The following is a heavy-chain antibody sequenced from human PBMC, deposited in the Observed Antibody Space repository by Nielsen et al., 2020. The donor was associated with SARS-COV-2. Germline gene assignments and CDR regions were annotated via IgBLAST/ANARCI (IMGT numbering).Heavy chain of an antibody. CDR2: IYYRGST. Sequence: SETLSLTCTVSGGSINNYYWSWVRQPPGQGLEWIGYIYYRGSTNYNPSLKSRVTLSVDTSKNQFSLNLTSVTAADTAVYYCAREALFNWFDSWGQGTLVTVSS. J-gene: IGHJ5*01. CDR1: GGSINNYY. V-gene: IGHV4-59*01. CDR3: AREALFNWFDS.